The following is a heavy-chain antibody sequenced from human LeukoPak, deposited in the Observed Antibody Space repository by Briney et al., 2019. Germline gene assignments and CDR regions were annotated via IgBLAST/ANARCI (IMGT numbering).Heavy chain of an antibody. D-gene: IGHD1-26*01. Sequence: GGSLRLSCVASGFSFSTYGMSWVRQAPGKGLEWVSAISGSGASTYYADSVKGRFTISRDNSKNTLYLQMNSLRAEDTAVYYCARGWWELLIDYWGQGTLVTVSS. J-gene: IGHJ4*02. CDR1: GFSFSTYG. V-gene: IGHV3-23*01. CDR3: ARGWWELLIDY. CDR2: ISGSGAST.